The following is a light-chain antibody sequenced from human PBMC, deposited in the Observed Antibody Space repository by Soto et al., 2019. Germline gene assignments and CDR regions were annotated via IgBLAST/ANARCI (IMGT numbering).Light chain of an antibody. Sequence: EIQMTQSPSTLSASVGERATLTCRASQGISNSLAWYQQKPGKAPKLLIYDASSLKSGVPTRFGGSGSGTVFTLISTRQQPDFFAYYYRQQNNRHRTFGEGTKVEIK. CDR2: DAS. V-gene: IGKV1-5*03. CDR3: QQNNRHRT. J-gene: IGKJ1*01. CDR1: QGISNS.